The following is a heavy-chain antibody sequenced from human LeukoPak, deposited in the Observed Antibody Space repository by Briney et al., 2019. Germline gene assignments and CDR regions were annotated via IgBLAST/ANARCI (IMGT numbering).Heavy chain of an antibody. CDR1: GGSVSSYC. J-gene: IGHJ4*02. V-gene: IGHV4-4*09. CDR3: APTAEAYTSWWKV. D-gene: IGHD3-16*01. Sequence: SETLSLTCTVSGGSVSSYCWSWVRQSPGKGLEWIGYIFTSGRTDYNPSLKSRVTMSVDTSKNQLSMELRFLTAADTAVYYCAPTAEAYTSWWKVWGQGTLVTVSS. CDR2: IFTSGRT.